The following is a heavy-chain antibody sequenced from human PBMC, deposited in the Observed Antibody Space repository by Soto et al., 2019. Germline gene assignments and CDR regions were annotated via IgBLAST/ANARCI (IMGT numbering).Heavy chain of an antibody. D-gene: IGHD3-10*01. CDR1: GGSISGYY. V-gene: IGHV4-59*01. J-gene: IGHJ5*02. CDR2: IYYSGST. Sequence: PSETMSLTCTVSGGSISGYYWSWIRQPPGKGLEYIGYIYYSGSTNYNPSLESRVTISVDTSKNQFSPKLSSVTAADTAVYFCARLPSGNYQNWFDPWGQGTLVTVSS. CDR3: ARLPSGNYQNWFDP.